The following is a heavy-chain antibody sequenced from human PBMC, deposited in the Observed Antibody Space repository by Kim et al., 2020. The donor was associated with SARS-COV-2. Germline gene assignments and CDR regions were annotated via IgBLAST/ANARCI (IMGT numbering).Heavy chain of an antibody. D-gene: IGHD4-17*01. V-gene: IGHV3-33*06. CDR1: GFTFSSYG. Sequence: GGSLRLSCAASGFTFSSYGMHWVRQAPGKGLEWVAVIWYDGSNKYYADSVKGRFTISRDNSKNTLYLQMNSLRAEDTAVYYCAKDHRTTVALDYWGQGNLVTVSS. CDR2: IWYDGSNK. CDR3: AKDHRTTVALDY. J-gene: IGHJ4*02.